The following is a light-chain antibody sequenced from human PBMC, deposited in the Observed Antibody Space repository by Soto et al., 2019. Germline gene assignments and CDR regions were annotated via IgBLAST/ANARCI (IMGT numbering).Light chain of an antibody. CDR3: QQYDQWWT. CDR1: QSINTN. J-gene: IGKJ1*01. Sequence: ETVMTQSPATLSASPGERATFSCRASQSINTNLAWFQLKPGQAPRLLIYGASIRAAGIPARFSGSGSGTEFSLTISSLQSEDFGVFFCQQYDQWWTFVQGTKVDIK. CDR2: GAS. V-gene: IGKV3-15*01.